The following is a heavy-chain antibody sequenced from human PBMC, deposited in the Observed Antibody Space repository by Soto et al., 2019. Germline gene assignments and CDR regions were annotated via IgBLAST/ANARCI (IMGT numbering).Heavy chain of an antibody. CDR2: IIPILGIA. V-gene: IGHV1-69*10. Sequence: ASVKVSCKASGGTFSSYAISWVRQAPGQGLEWMGGIIPILGIANYAQKFQGRVTITADKSTSTAYMELSSLRSEDTAVYYCAREGWREYSGYSDAFDIWGQGTMVTVSS. CDR1: GGTFSSYA. CDR3: AREGWREYSGYSDAFDI. J-gene: IGHJ3*02. D-gene: IGHD5-12*01.